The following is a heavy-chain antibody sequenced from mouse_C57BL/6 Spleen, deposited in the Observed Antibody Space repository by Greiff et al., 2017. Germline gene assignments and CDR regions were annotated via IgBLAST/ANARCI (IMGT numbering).Heavy chain of an antibody. V-gene: IGHV5-17*01. CDR1: GFTFSDYG. J-gene: IGHJ2*01. D-gene: IGHD2-1*01. CDR2: ISSGSSTI. Sequence: EVMLVESGGGLVKPGGSLKLSCAASGFTFSDYGMHWVRQAPEKGLEWVAYISSGSSTIYYADTVKGRFTISRDNAKNTLFLQMTSLRSEDTAMYYCARCYYGNYDYWGQGTTLTVSS. CDR3: ARCYYGNYDY.